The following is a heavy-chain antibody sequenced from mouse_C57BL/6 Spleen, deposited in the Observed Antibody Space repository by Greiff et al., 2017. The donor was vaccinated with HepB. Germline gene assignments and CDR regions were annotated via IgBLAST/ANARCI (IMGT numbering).Heavy chain of an antibody. V-gene: IGHV1-52*01. CDR3: ERYYGSSDDYFDY. CDR2: IDPSDSET. J-gene: IGHJ2*01. Sequence: QVQLQQPGAELVRPGSSVKLSCKASGYTFTSYWMHWVKQRPIQGLEWIGNIDPSDSETHYNQKFKDKATLTVDKSSSTAYMQLSSLTSEDSAVYYCERYYGSSDDYFDYWGQGTTLTVSS. D-gene: IGHD1-1*01. CDR1: GYTFTSYW.